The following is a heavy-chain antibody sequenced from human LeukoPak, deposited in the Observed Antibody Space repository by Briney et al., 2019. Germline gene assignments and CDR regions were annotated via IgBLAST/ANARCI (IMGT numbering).Heavy chain of an antibody. V-gene: IGHV3-33*01. J-gene: IGHJ5*02. CDR3: ARLRRYCSGGSCFDWFDP. D-gene: IGHD2-15*01. Sequence: GGSLRLSCAASGFTFSCYGMHWVRQAAGKGLEWVAVIWYDGSNKYYADSVKGRFTISRDNSKNTLYLQMNSLRAEDTAVYYCARLRRYCSGGSCFDWFDPWGQGTLVTVSS. CDR2: IWYDGSNK. CDR1: GFTFSCYG.